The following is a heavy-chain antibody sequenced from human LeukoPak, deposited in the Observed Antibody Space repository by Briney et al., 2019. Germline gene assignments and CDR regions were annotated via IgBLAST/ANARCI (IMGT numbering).Heavy chain of an antibody. V-gene: IGHV1-46*03. CDR1: GYTFTTYY. J-gene: IGHJ2*01. Sequence: ASVKVSCTASGYTFTTYYMHWVRQAPGQGLEWIGLINPSGGSTSYAQKFQGRVTMTRDTSTSTVYMELSSLRSEDTAVYYCAMVAATYIGYFDLWGRGTLVTVSS. CDR3: AMVAATYIGYFDL. CDR2: INPSGGST. D-gene: IGHD2-15*01.